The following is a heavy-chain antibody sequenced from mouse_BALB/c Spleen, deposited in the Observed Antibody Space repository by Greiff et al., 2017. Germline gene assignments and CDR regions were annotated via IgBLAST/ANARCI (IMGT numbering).Heavy chain of an antibody. Sequence: EVKLVESGGDLVKPGGSLKLSCAASGFTFSSYGMSWVRQTPDKRLEWVATISSGGSYTYYPDSVKGRFTISRDNAKNTLYLQMGSLKSEDTAMYYCARHEFTTVVADWYFDVWGAGTTVTVSS. CDR2: ISSGGSYT. CDR3: ARHEFTTVVADWYFDV. D-gene: IGHD1-1*01. J-gene: IGHJ1*01. V-gene: IGHV5-6*01. CDR1: GFTFSSYG.